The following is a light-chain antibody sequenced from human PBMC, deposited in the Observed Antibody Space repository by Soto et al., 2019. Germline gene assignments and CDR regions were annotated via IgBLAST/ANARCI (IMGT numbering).Light chain of an antibody. V-gene: IGLV1-40*01. J-gene: IGLJ3*02. CDR2: GNS. Sequence: QSVLTQPPSVSGAPGQRVTISCTESSSNIGAGYDVHWYQQLPGTAPKLLIYGNSNRPSGVPDRFSGSKSGTSASLAITGLQAEDEADYYCQFYDSSLSGWVFGGGTQLPVL. CDR3: QFYDSSLSGWV. CDR1: SSNIGAGYD.